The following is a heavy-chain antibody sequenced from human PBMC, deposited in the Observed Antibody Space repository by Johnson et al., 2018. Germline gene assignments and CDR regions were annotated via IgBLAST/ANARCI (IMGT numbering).Heavy chain of an antibody. CDR2: IYSGGST. CDR1: GFTFSTYT. CDR3: ARSKDV. V-gene: IGHV3-66*01. Sequence: VQLVESGGGLVKPGGSLRLSCAASGFTFSTYTMNWVRPAPGKGLEWVSVIYSGGSTYYADTLKGRFTISRDNATNSLYLQMNSLRAEDTAVYYCARSKDVWGKGTTVTVSS. J-gene: IGHJ6*04.